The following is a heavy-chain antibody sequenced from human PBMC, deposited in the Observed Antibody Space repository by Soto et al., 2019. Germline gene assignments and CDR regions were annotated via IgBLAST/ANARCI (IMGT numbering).Heavy chain of an antibody. CDR3: TTDSHFTMTLVRFDY. V-gene: IGHV3-15*07. CDR1: GFTFTTAW. D-gene: IGHD3-22*01. J-gene: IGHJ4*01. Sequence: EVQLVESGGGLVEPGGSLRLSCAASGFTFTTAWINWVRQAPGKGLEWVGRIKSKIEGGTTDFAAPVKGRFAISRDDSRNMVYFQMNSLEIEDTAVYYCTTDSHFTMTLVRFDYWGLGTLVTVSS. CDR2: IKSKIEGGTT.